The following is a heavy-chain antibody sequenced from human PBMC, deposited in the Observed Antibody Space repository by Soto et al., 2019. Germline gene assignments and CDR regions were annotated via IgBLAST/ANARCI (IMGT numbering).Heavy chain of an antibody. CDR2: INHSGST. V-gene: IGHV4-34*01. CDR1: GGSFSSYY. J-gene: IGHJ5*02. Sequence: PSETLSLTFAAYGGSFSSYYWSWIRQPPGKGLEWIGEINHSGSTNYNPSLKSRVTISVDTSKNQFSLKLSSVTAADTAVYYCARTSPRFDPWGQGTLVTVSS. CDR3: ARTSPRFDP.